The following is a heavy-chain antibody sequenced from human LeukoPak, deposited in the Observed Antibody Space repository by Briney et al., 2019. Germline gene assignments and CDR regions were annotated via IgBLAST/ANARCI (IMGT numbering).Heavy chain of an antibody. CDR1: GFTFSSYS. V-gene: IGHV3-74*01. D-gene: IGHD6-19*01. CDR2: INSDGSST. CDR3: VREWLAFDY. Sequence: GGSLRLSCAASGFTFSSYSMNWVRQALGKGLVWVSRINSDGSSTSYADSVKGRFTISRDNAKNTLYLQMNSLRAEDTAVYYCVREWLAFDYWGQGTLVTVSS. J-gene: IGHJ4*02.